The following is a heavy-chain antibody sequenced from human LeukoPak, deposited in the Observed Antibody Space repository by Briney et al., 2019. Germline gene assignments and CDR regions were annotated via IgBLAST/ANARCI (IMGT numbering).Heavy chain of an antibody. V-gene: IGHV4-59*12. D-gene: IGHD1-26*01. CDR1: GGSISSYY. J-gene: IGHJ6*03. CDR2: IYYSGST. Sequence: PSETLSLTCTVSGGSISSYYWSWIRQPPGKGLEWIGYIYYSGSTNYNPSLKSRVTMSVDTSKNQFSLKLSSVTAADTAVYYCAGVPGLGIVGPRDYYYYMDVWGKGTTVTVSS. CDR3: AGVPGLGIVGPRDYYYYMDV.